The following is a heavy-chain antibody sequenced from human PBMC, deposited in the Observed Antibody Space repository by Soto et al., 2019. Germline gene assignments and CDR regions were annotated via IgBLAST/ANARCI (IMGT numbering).Heavy chain of an antibody. V-gene: IGHV3-66*01. CDR2: ISNRGDT. J-gene: IGHJ3*02. CDR3: MRVPRYCRGDSCSITGDAYDI. Sequence: GGSLRLSCTASGFIVSDTYVNWVRQAPGKGLEWVSVISNRGDTHYADSVRGRFSLSRDISDNTLHLQMNNLRVEETAVYYCMRVPRYCRGDSCSITGDAYDIWGQGTMVTVSS. D-gene: IGHD2-15*01. CDR1: GFIVSDTY.